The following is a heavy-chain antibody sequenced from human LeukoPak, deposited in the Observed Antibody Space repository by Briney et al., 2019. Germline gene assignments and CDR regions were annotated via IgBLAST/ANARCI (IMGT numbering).Heavy chain of an antibody. D-gene: IGHD3-3*01. CDR1: GFTFSDYY. Sequence: GGSLRLSCAASGFTFSDYYMSWIRQAPGKGLEWVSYISSSGSTIYYADSVKGRFTISRDNAKNSLYLQMNSLRAEDTAVYYCARDTIFGVVPSYYYYYGMDVWGQGTTVTVSS. V-gene: IGHV3-11*01. J-gene: IGHJ6*02. CDR2: ISSSGSTI. CDR3: ARDTIFGVVPSYYYYYGMDV.